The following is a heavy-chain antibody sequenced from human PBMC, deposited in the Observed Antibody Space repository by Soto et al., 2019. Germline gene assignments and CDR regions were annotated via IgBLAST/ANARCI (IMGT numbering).Heavy chain of an antibody. D-gene: IGHD2-21*02. V-gene: IGHV3-49*03. Sequence: GGSLRLSCTASGFTFGDYAMSWFRQAPGKGLEWVGFIRSKAYGGTTEYAASVKGRFTISRDDSKSIAYLQMNSLKTEDTAVYYCTSTAPPYCGGDCTAYFDDWGQGTLVTVSS. J-gene: IGHJ4*02. CDR3: TSTAPPYCGGDCTAYFDD. CDR2: IRSKAYGGTT. CDR1: GFTFGDYA.